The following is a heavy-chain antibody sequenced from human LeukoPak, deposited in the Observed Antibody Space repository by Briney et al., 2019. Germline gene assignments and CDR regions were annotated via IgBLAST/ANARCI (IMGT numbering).Heavy chain of an antibody. V-gene: IGHV4-34*01. J-gene: IGHJ3*01. D-gene: IGHD7-27*01. Sequence: PSETLSLTCAVYGGSFSGYYWSWIRQPPGKGLEWIGEINHSGSTNYNPSLKGRVTISVDTSKNQFSLKLSSVTAADTAVYYCARGLGRWGQGTMVTVSS. CDR3: ARGLGR. CDR2: INHSGST. CDR1: GGSFSGYY.